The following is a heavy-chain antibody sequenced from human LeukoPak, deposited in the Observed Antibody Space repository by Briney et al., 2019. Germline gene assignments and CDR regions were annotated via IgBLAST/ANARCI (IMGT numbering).Heavy chain of an antibody. CDR1: GFTFSSYW. CDR3: ARGGTMSPFDY. J-gene: IGHJ4*02. D-gene: IGHD3-22*01. CDR2: INQDGSEK. Sequence: GGSLRLSCAASGFTFSSYWMSWVRQAPGKELEWVANINQDGSEKYYVDSVRGRFTISRDNAKNSLHLQMNSLRAEDTAVYYCARGGTMSPFDYWGQGTLVTVSS. V-gene: IGHV3-7*01.